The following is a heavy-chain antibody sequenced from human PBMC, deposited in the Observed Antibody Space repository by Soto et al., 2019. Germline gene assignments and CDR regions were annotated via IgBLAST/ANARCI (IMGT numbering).Heavy chain of an antibody. CDR2: ISAYNGNT. D-gene: IGHD6-13*01. CDR1: GYTFTSYG. CDR3: ARGDKALAAAGEFDY. Sequence: QVQLMQSGSEVKKPGASVRVSCKASGYTFTSYGISWVRQAPGQGLEWMGWISAYNGNTNYAQKLQGRVTMTTDTSTSTAYMELRSLRSDDTAVYYCARGDKALAAAGEFDYWGQGTLVTVSS. J-gene: IGHJ4*02. V-gene: IGHV1-18*01.